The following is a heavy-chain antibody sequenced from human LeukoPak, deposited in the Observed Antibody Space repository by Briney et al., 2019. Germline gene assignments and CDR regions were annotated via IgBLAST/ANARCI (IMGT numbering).Heavy chain of an antibody. J-gene: IGHJ6*02. CDR3: ARVRPFRRMDV. Sequence: PSETLSLTCAVYGVSFSGYYWSWIRQPPGKGLEWIGEVNHSGSTNYSPSLKSRLTISVDTSRNQFSLKLSCVTAADTPVYYCARVRPFRRMDVWGQGTTVTVSS. CDR2: VNHSGST. D-gene: IGHD6-6*01. CDR1: GVSFSGYY. V-gene: IGHV4-34*01.